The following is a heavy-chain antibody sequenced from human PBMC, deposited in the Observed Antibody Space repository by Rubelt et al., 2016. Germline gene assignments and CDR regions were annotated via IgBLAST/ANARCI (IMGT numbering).Heavy chain of an antibody. Sequence: EVQLVQSGAELKKPGESLEISCKGSGYTFHSYWIAWVRQMPGAGLAWLGILYPGHSNPRSSPSFQGQVTFSVDKSISTAYLQWSSLQASDTAMYYCAREGGPWGQGTLVTVSS. J-gene: IGHJ5*02. CDR1: GYTFHSYW. CDR3: AREGGP. CDR2: LYPGHSNP. D-gene: IGHD2-15*01. V-gene: IGHV5-51*01.